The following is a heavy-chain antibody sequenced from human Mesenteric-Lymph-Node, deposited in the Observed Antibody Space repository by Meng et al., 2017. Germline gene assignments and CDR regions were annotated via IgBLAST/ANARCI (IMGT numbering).Heavy chain of an antibody. CDR3: ARGGLGKWFDP. D-gene: IGHD3/OR15-3a*01. V-gene: IGHV4-61*02. CDR1: GDSISSGGYH. CDR2: VYSSGST. Sequence: SETLSLTCTVSGDSISSGGYHWSWIRQPAGKGLEWIGRVYSSGSTNYYPSLKGRLTNSIDTSKNQFSRRLSSVAAADTAVYYYARGGLGKWFDPWGQGTLVTVSS. J-gene: IGHJ5*02.